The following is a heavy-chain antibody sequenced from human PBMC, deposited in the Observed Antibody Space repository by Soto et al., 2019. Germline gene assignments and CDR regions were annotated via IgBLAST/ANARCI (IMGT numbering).Heavy chain of an antibody. CDR3: SGWLDYYYGMDV. CDR1: GFTFSSYA. Sequence: QVQLVESGEGVVQPGRSLRLSCAASGFTFSSYAMHWVRQAPGKGLEWVAVISYDGSNKYYADSVKGRFTISRDNSKNTLYLQMNSLRAEDTAVYYCSGWLDYYYGMDVWGQGTTVTVSS. CDR2: ISYDGSNK. J-gene: IGHJ6*02. D-gene: IGHD6-19*01. V-gene: IGHV3-30-3*01.